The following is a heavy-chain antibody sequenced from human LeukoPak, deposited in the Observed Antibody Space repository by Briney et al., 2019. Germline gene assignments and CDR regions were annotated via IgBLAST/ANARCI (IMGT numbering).Heavy chain of an antibody. CDR2: ISYDGSQK. D-gene: IGHD2-2*01. Sequence: GGSLRLSCAASGFTFSNYAMHWVRQAPGKGLEWVAVISYDGSQKYHADSVKGRFTISRDDSKKTLYLQMNSLKTEDTAVYYCTTDNTDCTSTSCYGLDYWGQGTLVTVSS. CDR3: TTDNTDCTSTSCYGLDY. CDR1: GFTFSNYA. J-gene: IGHJ4*02. V-gene: IGHV3-30*04.